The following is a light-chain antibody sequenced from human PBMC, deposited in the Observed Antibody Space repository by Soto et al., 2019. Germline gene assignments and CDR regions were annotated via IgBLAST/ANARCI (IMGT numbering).Light chain of an antibody. Sequence: DIQMTQSPASLSASVGDRVTITCRASQSISHYLAWYQQKPGKAPKLLIYDASTLQGGIPLRLSGSGSGTKFTLIISSLQPDDFATYYCQQYKSDSTFGQGTKLGSK. CDR3: QQYKSDST. J-gene: IGKJ2*01. CDR1: QSISHY. V-gene: IGKV1-5*01. CDR2: DAS.